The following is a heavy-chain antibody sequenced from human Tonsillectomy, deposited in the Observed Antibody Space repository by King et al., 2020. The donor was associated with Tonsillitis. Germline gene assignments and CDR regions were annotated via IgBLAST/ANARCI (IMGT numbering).Heavy chain of an antibody. Sequence: VQLVESGGGLVKPGGSLRLSCAASGFTFNNAWMNWVRQAPGKGLEWVGRIKSIRDGGTIDYAAPVKGRFTISRDDSKKTMYLHMHSLKTEETAVYYCTTDRESTFGWGFWGDAFYIWGQGTMVSVSS. V-gene: IGHV3-15*01. J-gene: IGHJ3*02. D-gene: IGHD3-16*01. CDR3: TTDRESTFGWGFWGDAFYI. CDR2: IKSIRDGGTI. CDR1: GFTFNNAW.